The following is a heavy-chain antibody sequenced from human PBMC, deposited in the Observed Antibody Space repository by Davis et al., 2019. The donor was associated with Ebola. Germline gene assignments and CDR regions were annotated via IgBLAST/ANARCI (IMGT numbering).Heavy chain of an antibody. J-gene: IGHJ4*02. CDR3: VVVTTLYFDY. CDR1: GFTFSHYG. V-gene: IGHV3-30*03. Sequence: GESLKISCAASGFTFSHYGMHWVRQAPGKGLEWVSVISYDGSDKYYADSVKGRFTISRDNSKNTLYLQMNSLRAEDTAVYYCVVVTTLYFDYWGQGTLVTVSS. CDR2: ISYDGSDK. D-gene: IGHD2-21*02.